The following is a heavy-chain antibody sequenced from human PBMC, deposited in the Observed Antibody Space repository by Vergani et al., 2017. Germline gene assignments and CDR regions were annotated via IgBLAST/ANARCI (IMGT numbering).Heavy chain of an antibody. CDR3: ARHSSKYYFGSGSNHLDY. J-gene: IGHJ4*02. V-gene: IGHV4-30-4*08. Sequence: QVQLQESGPGLVKPSQTLSLTCTVSGGSISSGDYYWSWIRQPPGKGLEWIGYIYYSGSTYYNPSLKSRVTISVDTSKNQFSLKLSSVTAADTAVYYCARHSSKYYFGSGSNHLDYWGQGTLVTVSS. CDR1: GGSISSGDYY. D-gene: IGHD3-10*01. CDR2: IYYSGST.